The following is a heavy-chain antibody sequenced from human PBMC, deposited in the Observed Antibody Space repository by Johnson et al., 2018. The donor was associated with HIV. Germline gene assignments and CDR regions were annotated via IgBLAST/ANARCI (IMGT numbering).Heavy chain of an antibody. CDR1: GFTFSSYG. J-gene: IGHJ3*02. CDR3: GGSYYYDSSGYYARNAFDI. V-gene: IGHV3-30*03. D-gene: IGHD3-22*01. CDR2: ISYDGSTK. Sequence: QVQLVESGGGVVQPGRSLRLSCAASGFTFSSYGIYWVRQAPGKGLEWVTVISYDGSTKYYADSVKGRFTISRDNSKNTLYLQMNSLRAEDTAVYYCGGSYYYDSSGYYARNAFDIWGQGTMVTVSS.